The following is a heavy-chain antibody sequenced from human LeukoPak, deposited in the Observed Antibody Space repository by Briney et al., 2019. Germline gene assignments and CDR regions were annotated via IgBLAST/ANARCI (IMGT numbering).Heavy chain of an antibody. J-gene: IGHJ4*02. CDR2: IHSSEST. CDR1: YGXISSYY. CDR3: AREGAQGL. Sequence: SETLSLTCTVSYGXISSYYCSWIRQPAGKGLEWIGRIHSSESTNYNPSLKSRVTMSVDTSKNQFSLTLSSVTAADTAVYYCAREGAQGLWGPGTLVTVSS. V-gene: IGHV4-4*07. D-gene: IGHD1-26*01.